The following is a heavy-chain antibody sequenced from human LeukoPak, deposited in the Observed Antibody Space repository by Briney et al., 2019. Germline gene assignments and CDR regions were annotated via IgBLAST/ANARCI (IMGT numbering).Heavy chain of an antibody. D-gene: IGHD6-13*01. CDR3: ARGGRRRAAAGTRWFDP. CDR1: GGSISSSSYY. V-gene: IGHV4-39*07. Sequence: SETLSLTCTVSGGSISSSSYYWGWIRQPPGKGLEWIGEINHSGSTNYNPSLKSRVTISVDTSKNQFSLKLSSVTAADTAVYYCARGGRRRAAAGTRWFDPWGQGTLVTVSS. J-gene: IGHJ5*02. CDR2: INHSGST.